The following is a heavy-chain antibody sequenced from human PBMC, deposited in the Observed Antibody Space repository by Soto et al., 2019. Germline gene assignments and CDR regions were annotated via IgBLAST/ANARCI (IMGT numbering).Heavy chain of an antibody. CDR3: ARSQGSSTSLEIYYYYYYGMDV. D-gene: IGHD2-2*01. Sequence: QVQLVQSVAEVKKPGSSVKVSCKASGGTFSSYAISWVRQAPGQGREWKGGIIPISETTNYAQKFQGRVTITADESKSTAYMELSSLRSEDTAVYYCARSQGSSTSLEIYYYYYYGMDVWGQGTTVTVSS. CDR2: IIPISETT. V-gene: IGHV1-69*01. CDR1: GGTFSSYA. J-gene: IGHJ6*02.